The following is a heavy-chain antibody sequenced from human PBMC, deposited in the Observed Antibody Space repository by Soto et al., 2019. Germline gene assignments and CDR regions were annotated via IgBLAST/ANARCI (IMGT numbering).Heavy chain of an antibody. CDR3: AREPKQNYDTSTWNGCFDS. CDR1: GDSISSPHYY. CDR2: IYYTGNN. J-gene: IGHJ4*02. D-gene: IGHD3-22*01. V-gene: IGHV4-30-4*01. Sequence: SETLSLTCTVSGDSISSPHYYWTWVRQPPGKGLEWVGYIYYTGNNFYNPALQSRIAMSVDPSTNQFSLNLASVTAADTAVYYCAREPKQNYDTSTWNGCFDSWGPGTLVTVSS.